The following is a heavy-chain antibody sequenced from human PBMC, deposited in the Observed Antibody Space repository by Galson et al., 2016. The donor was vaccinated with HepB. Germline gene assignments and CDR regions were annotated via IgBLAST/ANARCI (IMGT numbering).Heavy chain of an antibody. Sequence: SLRLSCAASGFTFSNYGMHWVRQAPGKGLEWVAVMSYDGNKKYYADSAKGRFTISRDVSKNTLSLQMNSLTPEDTAVYYCARDLGRYYDSSGYYTSGYWGQGTLVTVSS. CDR3: ARDLGRYYDSSGYYTSGY. V-gene: IGHV3-30*03. D-gene: IGHD3-22*01. CDR2: MSYDGNKK. CDR1: GFTFSNYG. J-gene: IGHJ4*02.